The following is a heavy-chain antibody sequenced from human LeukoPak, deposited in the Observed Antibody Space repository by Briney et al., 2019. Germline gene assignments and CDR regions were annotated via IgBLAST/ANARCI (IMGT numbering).Heavy chain of an antibody. CDR1: GFTFSSYE. V-gene: IGHV3-48*03. D-gene: IGHD3-10*02. CDR2: ISSSGSTI. J-gene: IGHJ6*04. Sequence: GGSLRLSCAASGFTFSSYEMNWVRQAPGKGLEWVSYISSSGSTIYYADSVKGRFTISRDNAKNLLYLQMNSLRAEDTAVYYCAELGITMIGGVWGKGTTVTVSS. CDR3: AELGITMIGGV.